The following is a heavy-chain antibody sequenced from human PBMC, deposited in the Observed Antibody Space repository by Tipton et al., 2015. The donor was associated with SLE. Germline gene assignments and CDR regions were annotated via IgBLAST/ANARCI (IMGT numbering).Heavy chain of an antibody. CDR1: GYIFTTYD. J-gene: IGHJ4*02. CDR2: ISTYNSNT. V-gene: IGHV1-18*01. D-gene: IGHD4-17*01. CDR3: ARGDYGDY. Sequence: QLVQSGAEVKKPGASAKVSCKASGYIFTTYDITWVRRAPGQGLEWMGWISTYNSNTNYAQKVQGRVTMTTDTSTSTAYLELRSLRSDDTAVYYCARGDYGDYWGQGTLVTVSS.